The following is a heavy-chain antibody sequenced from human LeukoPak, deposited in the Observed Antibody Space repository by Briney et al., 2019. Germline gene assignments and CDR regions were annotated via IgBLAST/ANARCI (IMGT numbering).Heavy chain of an antibody. CDR2: IKQDGSEK. V-gene: IGHV3-7*01. CDR3: CGYGDYGGGDY. J-gene: IGHJ4*02. Sequence: GGSLRLSCAASGFTFSSYWMNWVRQAPGKGLERVANIKQDGSEKYYVDSVKGRFTISRDNAKNSLYLQMNSLRAEDTAVYYCCGYGDYGGGDYWGQGTLVTVSS. CDR1: GFTFSSYW. D-gene: IGHD4-17*01.